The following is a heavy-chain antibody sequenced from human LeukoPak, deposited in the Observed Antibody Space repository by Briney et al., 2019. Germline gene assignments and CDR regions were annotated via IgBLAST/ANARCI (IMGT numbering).Heavy chain of an antibody. CDR1: GGSISSYY. Sequence: SETLSLTCTVSGGSISSYYWSWIRQPAGKGLEWIGRIYTSGSTNYNPSLKSRVTMSVDTSKNQFSLKLSSVTAADTAVYYCARTPGATVTAFYYYYYMDVWGKGTTVAVSS. CDR2: IYTSGST. V-gene: IGHV4-4*07. CDR3: ARTPGATVTAFYYYYYMDV. J-gene: IGHJ6*03. D-gene: IGHD4-17*01.